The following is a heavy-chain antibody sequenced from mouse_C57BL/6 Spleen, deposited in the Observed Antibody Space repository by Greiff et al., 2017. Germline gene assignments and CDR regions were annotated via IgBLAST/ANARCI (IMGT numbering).Heavy chain of an antibody. CDR1: GYTFTSYW. D-gene: IGHD2-4*01. J-gene: IGHJ2*01. CDR3: ARFDYGFEY. CDR2: IHPNSGST. V-gene: IGHV1-64*01. Sequence: QVQLQQSGAELVKPGASVKLSCKASGYTFTSYWMHWVKQRPGQGLEWIGMIHPNSGSTNYNEKFKSKATLTVDKSSSTAYMQLSSLTSKDSAVYYCARFDYGFEYWGQGTTLKVSS.